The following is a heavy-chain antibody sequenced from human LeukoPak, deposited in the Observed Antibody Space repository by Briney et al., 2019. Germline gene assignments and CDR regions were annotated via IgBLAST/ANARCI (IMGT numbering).Heavy chain of an antibody. Sequence: PGGSLRLSCAGSGFTFGGYGMHWVRQTPGKGLEWVAVIAYDGSRTFYADSVKGRFTIYRDNSKDTMYVQMDGLRAEDMAVYYCTRYNNDHFDFWGQGTLVTVSS. J-gene: IGHJ4*02. CDR2: IAYDGSRT. CDR3: TRYNNDHFDF. CDR1: GFTFGGYG. V-gene: IGHV3-33*01. D-gene: IGHD1-14*01.